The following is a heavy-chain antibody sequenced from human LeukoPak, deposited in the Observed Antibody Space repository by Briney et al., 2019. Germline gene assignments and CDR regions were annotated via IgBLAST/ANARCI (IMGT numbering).Heavy chain of an antibody. D-gene: IGHD6-19*01. Sequence: SGPTLVNPTQTLTLTCTFSGFSLTTSGVGVGWIRQPPGKALEWLALIYWDDDKRYSPSLKSRVTITKDTSKNQVVLKMTNMDPVDTATYYCSRTRRGQIGWTNDYWGQGTLVTVSS. CDR3: SRTRRGQIGWTNDY. CDR1: GFSLTTSGVG. J-gene: IGHJ4*02. V-gene: IGHV2-5*02. CDR2: IYWDDDK.